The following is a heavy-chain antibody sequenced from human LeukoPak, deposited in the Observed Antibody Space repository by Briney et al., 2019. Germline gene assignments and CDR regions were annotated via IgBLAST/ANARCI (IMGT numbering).Heavy chain of an antibody. CDR1: GFTFSSYE. CDR3: ARDQNGDYGAFDI. CDR2: ISSSGSTI. Sequence: GGSLRLSCAASGFTFSSYEMNWVRKAPGKGLEWVSYISSSGSTIYYADSVKGRFTISRDNAKNSLYLQMNSLRAEDTAVYYCARDQNGDYGAFDIWGQGTMVTVSS. V-gene: IGHV3-48*03. D-gene: IGHD4-17*01. J-gene: IGHJ3*02.